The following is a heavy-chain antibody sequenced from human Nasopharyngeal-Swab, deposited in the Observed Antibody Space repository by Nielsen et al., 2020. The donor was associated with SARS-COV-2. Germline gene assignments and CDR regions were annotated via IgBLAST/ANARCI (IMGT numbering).Heavy chain of an antibody. CDR3: ATGPVLRYFDWFDP. Sequence: ASAKVSCKVSGYTLTELSMHWVRQAPGKGLEWMGGFDPEDGETIYAQKFQGRVTMTEDTSTDTAYMELSSLRSEDTAVYYCATGPVLRYFDWFDPWGQGTLVTVSS. D-gene: IGHD3-9*01. CDR2: FDPEDGET. J-gene: IGHJ5*02. V-gene: IGHV1-24*01. CDR1: GYTLTELS.